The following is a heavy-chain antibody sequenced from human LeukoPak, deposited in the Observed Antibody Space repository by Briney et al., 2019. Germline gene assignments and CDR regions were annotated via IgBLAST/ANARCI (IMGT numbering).Heavy chain of an antibody. CDR3: ARGALFSFVLEGVNFDY. V-gene: IGHV1-8*01. Sequence: ASVKVSCKASGYTFTSYDINWVRQATGQGLEWMGWMNPNSGNTGYAQKFQGRVTMTRDTSISTAYMELSSLRSEDTAVYYCARGALFSFVLEGVNFDYWGQGTLVTVPS. D-gene: IGHD2-21*01. CDR2: MNPNSGNT. CDR1: GYTFTSYD. J-gene: IGHJ4*02.